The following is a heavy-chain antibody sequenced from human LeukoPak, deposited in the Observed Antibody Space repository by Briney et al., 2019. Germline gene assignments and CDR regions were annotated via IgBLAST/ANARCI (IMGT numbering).Heavy chain of an antibody. CDR1: GFTFTSSA. D-gene: IGHD3-3*01. Sequence: SVKVSCKASGFTFTSSAVQWVRQARGQRLEWIGWIVVGSGNTNYAQKSQERVTVTRDMSTSTAYMELSSLRSEDTAVYYCAAEGRITSGLFDYWGQGTLVTVSS. CDR2: IVVGSGNT. V-gene: IGHV1-58*01. J-gene: IGHJ4*02. CDR3: AAEGRITSGLFDY.